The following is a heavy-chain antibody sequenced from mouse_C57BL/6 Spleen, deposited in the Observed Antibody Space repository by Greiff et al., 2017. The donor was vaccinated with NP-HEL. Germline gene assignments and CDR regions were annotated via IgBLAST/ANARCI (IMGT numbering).Heavy chain of an antibody. Sequence: EVQLVESGGGLMKPGGSLKLSCAASGFTFSDYGMHWVRQAPEKGLEWVAYISSGSSTIYYADTVKGRFTISRDNAKNTLFLQMTSLRSEDTAMYYCARGGYLYYYAMDYWGQGTSVTVSS. D-gene: IGHD2-2*01. CDR3: ARGGYLYYYAMDY. CDR2: ISSGSSTI. CDR1: GFTFSDYG. V-gene: IGHV5-17*01. J-gene: IGHJ4*01.